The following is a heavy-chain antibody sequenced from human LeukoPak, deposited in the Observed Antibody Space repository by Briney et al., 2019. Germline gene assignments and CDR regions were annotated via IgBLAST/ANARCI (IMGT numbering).Heavy chain of an antibody. V-gene: IGHV3-23*01. CDR1: GFTFSSYA. D-gene: IGHD3-10*01. J-gene: IGHJ4*02. Sequence: GGSVRLSCAASGFTFSSYAMSWVRQAPGKGLEWISAISGSGGSTYYADSVKGRFTISRDNSKNTLYLQMNSLRAEDTAVYYCANLYSYGSGSYCWGQGTLVTVSS. CDR2: ISGSGGST. CDR3: ANLYSYGSGSYC.